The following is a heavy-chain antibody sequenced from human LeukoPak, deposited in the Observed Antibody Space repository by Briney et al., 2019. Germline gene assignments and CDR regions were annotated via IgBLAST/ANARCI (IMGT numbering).Heavy chain of an antibody. J-gene: IGHJ4*02. CDR2: ISYDGSNK. V-gene: IGHV3-30*18. D-gene: IGHD3-3*01. CDR1: GYTFSSYG. Sequence: GRSLRLSCAASGYTFSSYGMHWVRQAPGKGLEWVAVISYDGSNKYYADSVKGRFTISRDNSKNTMYLQMNRLRAEDTAVYYCAKDWRITIMGPFDYWGERALVSVSS. CDR3: AKDWRITIMGPFDY.